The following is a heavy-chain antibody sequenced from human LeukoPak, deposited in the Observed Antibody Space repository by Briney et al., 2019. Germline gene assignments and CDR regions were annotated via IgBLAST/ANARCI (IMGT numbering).Heavy chain of an antibody. CDR1: GYTFTGYY. V-gene: IGHV1-2*02. CDR3: ANGDYSSSWYYFDY. J-gene: IGHJ4*02. Sequence: ASVKVSCKASGYTFTGYYMHWVRQAPGQGLEWMGWINPNSGGTNYAQKFQGRVTMTRDTSISTAYMELSRLRSDDTAVYYCANGDYSSSWYYFDYWGQGTLVTVSS. D-gene: IGHD6-13*01. CDR2: INPNSGGT.